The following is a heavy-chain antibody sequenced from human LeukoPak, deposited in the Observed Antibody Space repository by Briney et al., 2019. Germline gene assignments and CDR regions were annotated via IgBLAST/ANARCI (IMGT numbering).Heavy chain of an antibody. CDR3: ARLLYYYDSSGPRIFDY. CDR2: IYPGDSDT. Sequence: GESLKISCKGSGYSFTSYWIGWVRQMPGKGLEWMGIIYPGDSDTRYSPSFQGQVTISADKSISTAYLQWSSLKASDTAMYYCARLLYYYDSSGPRIFDYWGQGTLVTISS. J-gene: IGHJ4*02. CDR1: GYSFTSYW. V-gene: IGHV5-51*01. D-gene: IGHD3-22*01.